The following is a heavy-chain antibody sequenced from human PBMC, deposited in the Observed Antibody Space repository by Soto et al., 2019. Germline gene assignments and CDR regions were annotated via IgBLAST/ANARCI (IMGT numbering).Heavy chain of an antibody. Sequence: EVQLVESGGGLIQPGGSLRLSCATSGFTVSSNYMSWARQAPGKGLEWVSVIYSGGSTYYADSVKGRFTISRDNSKNTLYLQMNSLRAEDTAVYYCARDVAGQLGGGFDPWGQGTLVTVSS. D-gene: IGHD6-13*01. CDR3: ARDVAGQLGGGFDP. CDR1: GFTVSSNY. J-gene: IGHJ5*02. V-gene: IGHV3-53*01. CDR2: IYSGGST.